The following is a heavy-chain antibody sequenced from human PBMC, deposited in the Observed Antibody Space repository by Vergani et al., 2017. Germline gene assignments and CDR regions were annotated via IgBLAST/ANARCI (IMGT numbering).Heavy chain of an antibody. V-gene: IGHV1-8*03. D-gene: IGHD2-15*01. CDR3: AGEHRSSGGSPRGGSWFDP. Sequence: QVQLVQSGAEVKKPGASVKVSCKASGYTFTSYDINWVRQATGQGLEWMGWMNPNSGNTGYAQKFQGRVTITRNTSISTAYMELSSLRSEDTAVYYCAGEHRSSGGSPRGGSWFDPWGEGTLVTVSS. CDR2: MNPNSGNT. CDR1: GYTFTSYD. J-gene: IGHJ5*02.